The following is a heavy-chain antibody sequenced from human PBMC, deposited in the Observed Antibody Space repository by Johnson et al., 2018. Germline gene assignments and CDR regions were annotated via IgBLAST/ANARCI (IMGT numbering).Heavy chain of an antibody. J-gene: IGHJ6*02. CDR2: MYNSGDT. Sequence: EVQLVESGGGLIQPGGSLRLSCAASGFSVSTHLMSWVRQAPGKGLEWVSVMYNSGDTYYADSVRGRFTISRDDSKNTLGLQMSSLRADDTAVYHCARGRLVRGFHFYGMDVWGQGTTVTVSS. V-gene: IGHV3-53*01. CDR3: ARGRLVRGFHFYGMDV. D-gene: IGHD5-12*01. CDR1: GFSVSTHL.